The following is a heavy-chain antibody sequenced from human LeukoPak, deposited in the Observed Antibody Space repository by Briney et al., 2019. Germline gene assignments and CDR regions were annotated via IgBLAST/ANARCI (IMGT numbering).Heavy chain of an antibody. V-gene: IGHV3-21*01. CDR1: GFTFSDYN. CDR3: ARRDTSMASGGFDL. Sequence: GGSLRLSCTASGFTFSDYNMHWVRQAPGKGLEWVSSLSGRSSYIYYADSLRGRFTISRDNSKNSLYLQMNSLRAEDTAVYYCARRDTSMASGGFDLWGQGTLVTVSS. D-gene: IGHD5-18*01. CDR2: LSGRSSYI. J-gene: IGHJ4*02.